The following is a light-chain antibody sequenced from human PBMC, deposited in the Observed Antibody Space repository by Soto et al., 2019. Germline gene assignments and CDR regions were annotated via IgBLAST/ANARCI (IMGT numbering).Light chain of an antibody. J-gene: IGLJ1*01. CDR1: SSDVGAYKY. V-gene: IGLV2-14*01. CDR2: EVT. Sequence: QSALTQPASVSGSPGQSITISCTGTSSDVGAYKYVSWYQQHPGQAPKLMIYEVTDRPSGVSNRFSGSKSGNTASLTISGLQAEDEAEYYCSSYTNINTRACVFGTGTKVTVL. CDR3: SSYTNINTRACV.